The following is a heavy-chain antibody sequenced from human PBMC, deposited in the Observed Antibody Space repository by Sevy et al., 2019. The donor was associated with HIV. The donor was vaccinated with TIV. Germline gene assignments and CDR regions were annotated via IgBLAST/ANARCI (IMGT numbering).Heavy chain of an antibody. Sequence: GGSLRLSCAASGFIFRTYGMHWVRQAPGKGLEWVANILYEGVSDYYADSVKGRFTVSRDNSKNTLYLEMHSLRPDDTAVYYCAKDTGFSGWYYFDPWGQGTQVTVSS. CDR1: GFIFRTYG. CDR3: AKDTGFSGWYYFDP. CDR2: ILYEGVSD. D-gene: IGHD5-12*01. J-gene: IGHJ4*02. V-gene: IGHV3-30*18.